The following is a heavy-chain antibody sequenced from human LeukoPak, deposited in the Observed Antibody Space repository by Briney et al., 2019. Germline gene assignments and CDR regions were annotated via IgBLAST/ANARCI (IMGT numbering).Heavy chain of an antibody. CDR2: INHSGST. D-gene: IGHD3-16*02. CDR1: GFTFSSYS. V-gene: IGHV4-34*01. Sequence: GSLRLSCAASGFTFSSYSMNWVRQPPGKGLEWIGEINHSGSTNYNPSLKSRVTISVDTSKNQFSLKLSSVTAADTAVYYCARGVRYNYYYYYGMDVWGQGTTVTVSS. CDR3: ARGVRYNYYYYYGMDV. J-gene: IGHJ6*02.